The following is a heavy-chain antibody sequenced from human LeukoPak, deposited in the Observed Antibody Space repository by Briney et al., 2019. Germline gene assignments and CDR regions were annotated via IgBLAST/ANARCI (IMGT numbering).Heavy chain of an antibody. V-gene: IGHV4-59*01. J-gene: IGHJ5*02. Sequence: PSETLSLTCTVSGGSLSGYYWSWVRQPPGKGLEWIGYIHYSGSNNYNACLRSGGTISADPSKNQFSLKLSSVTAAYTAIYYCARGGSKQWLVDVSWGQGTLVTVSS. D-gene: IGHD6-19*01. CDR1: GGSLSGYY. CDR2: IHYSGSN. CDR3: ARGGSKQWLVDVS.